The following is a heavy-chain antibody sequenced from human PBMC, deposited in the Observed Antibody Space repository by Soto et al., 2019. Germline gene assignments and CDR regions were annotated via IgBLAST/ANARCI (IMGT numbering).Heavy chain of an antibody. V-gene: IGHV1-46*01. Sequence: ASVKVSCKASGYTFTSYYIHWVRQAPGQGLEWMGIINPSGGSTSYAQKFQGRVTMTRDTSTSTVYMELSSLRSEDTAVYYCAKSPSLAYYGMDVWGQGTTVTVSS. CDR2: INPSGGST. CDR1: GYTFTSYY. D-gene: IGHD6-13*01. J-gene: IGHJ6*02. CDR3: AKSPSLAYYGMDV.